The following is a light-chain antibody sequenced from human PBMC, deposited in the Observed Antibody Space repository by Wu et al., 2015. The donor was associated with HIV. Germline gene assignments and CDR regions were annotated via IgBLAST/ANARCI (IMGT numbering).Light chain of an antibody. Sequence: DIQMTQSPSTLSASVGDSVTITCRASQSLKNWLAWYQQKPGKAPKLLISKASSLESGVPSRFSGSGSGTEFTLTISSLQPDDFATYYCQQYNGNSRTFGQGTEGGSQT. CDR2: KAS. V-gene: IGKV1-5*03. J-gene: IGKJ1*01. CDR1: QSLKNW. CDR3: QQYNGNSRT.